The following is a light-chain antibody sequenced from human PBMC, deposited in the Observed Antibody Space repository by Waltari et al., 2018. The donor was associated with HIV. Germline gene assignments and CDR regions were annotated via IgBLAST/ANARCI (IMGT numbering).Light chain of an antibody. CDR2: KNE. Sequence: QSVLTQPPSASGTPGQRVTISCSGSSSNIEFNYVYWYQQVPGTAPKLLIYKNEQWPSGVPDRFSAAESGTSASLVISGLRSEDEADYYCAAWDDRLSGRVFGTGTRVTVL. J-gene: IGLJ1*01. V-gene: IGLV1-47*01. CDR1: SSNIEFNY. CDR3: AAWDDRLSGRV.